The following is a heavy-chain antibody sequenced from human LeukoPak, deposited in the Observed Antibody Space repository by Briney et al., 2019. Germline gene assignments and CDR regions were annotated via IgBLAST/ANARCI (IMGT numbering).Heavy chain of an antibody. J-gene: IGHJ4*02. CDR3: ARDKKAIFDY. CDR2: ISYDGSNK. Sequence: PGGSLRLSCADSGFTFRNYAMHWVRQAPGKGLEWVAVISYDGSNKYYADSVKGRFTISRDNAKNSLYLQMDSLRAEDTAVYYCARDKKAIFDYWGQGTLVTVSS. V-gene: IGHV3-30-3*01. CDR1: GFTFRNYA.